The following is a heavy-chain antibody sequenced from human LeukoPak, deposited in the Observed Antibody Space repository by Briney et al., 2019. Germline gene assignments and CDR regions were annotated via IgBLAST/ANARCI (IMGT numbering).Heavy chain of an antibody. D-gene: IGHD2-2*01. CDR2: ISSSSSYI. J-gene: IGHJ4*02. Sequence: GGSLRLSCAASGFTFSSYSMNWVRQAPGKGLEWVSSISSSSSYIYYADSVKGRFTISRDNAKNSLYLHMNSLRAEDTAVYYCARGGAPVVPAAMDFDYWGQGTLVTVSS. CDR3: ARGGAPVVPAAMDFDY. V-gene: IGHV3-21*01. CDR1: GFTFSSYS.